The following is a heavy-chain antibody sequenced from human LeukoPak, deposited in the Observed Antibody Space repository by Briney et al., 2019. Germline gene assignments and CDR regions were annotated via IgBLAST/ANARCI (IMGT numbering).Heavy chain of an antibody. D-gene: IGHD1-14*01. CDR1: GGSFSGYY. J-gene: IGHJ3*02. V-gene: IGHV4-31*11. CDR2: IYYSGST. CDR3: AREDRAAFDI. Sequence: SETLSLTCAVYGGSFSGYYWSWIRQHPGKGLEWIGYIYYSGSTYYNPSLKSRVTISVDTSKNQFYLKLSSVTAADTAVYYCAREDRAAFDIWGQGTMVTVSS.